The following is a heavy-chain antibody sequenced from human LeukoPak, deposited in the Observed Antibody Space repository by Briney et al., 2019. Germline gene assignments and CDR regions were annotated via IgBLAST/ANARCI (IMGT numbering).Heavy chain of an antibody. CDR3: ARDSEPNDAFDI. Sequence: SETLSLTCAVYGGSFSGYYWSWIRQPPGKGLEWIGEINHSGSTNYNPSLKSRVTISVDTSKNQFSLKLSSVTAADTAVYYCARDSEPNDAFDIWGQGTMVTVSS. CDR2: INHSGST. CDR1: GGSFSGYY. V-gene: IGHV4-34*01. J-gene: IGHJ3*02. D-gene: IGHD5-18*01.